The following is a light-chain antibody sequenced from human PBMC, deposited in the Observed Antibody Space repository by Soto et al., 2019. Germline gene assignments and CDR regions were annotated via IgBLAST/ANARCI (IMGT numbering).Light chain of an antibody. J-gene: IGLJ1*01. CDR1: HSDIGNYNY. V-gene: IGLV2-14*03. CDR3: NSYREDHPRFYV. CDR2: DVG. Sequence: QSVLTQPASVSGSPGQSITSSCTGTHSDIGNYNYVSWYQHLPGKAPKLMIYDVGSRPSGVSSRFSGSKSGNTASLAISGLQAEDEADYYCNSYREDHPRFYVSGTGTKVTIL.